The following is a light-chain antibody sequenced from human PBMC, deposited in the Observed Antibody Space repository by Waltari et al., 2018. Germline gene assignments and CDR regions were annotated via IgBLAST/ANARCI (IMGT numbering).Light chain of an antibody. CDR2: DVN. CDR1: ISDVGGYNF. V-gene: IGLV2-11*01. Sequence: QSALTQPRSVSGSPGQSVTISCTGTISDVGGYNFVSWYQQYPDKAPKLVIYDVNKRPSGVPDRFSGSKSGNTASLIISGLQTEDEADYYCCSYAGYYTVFGGGTKVAVL. J-gene: IGLJ3*02. CDR3: CSYAGYYTV.